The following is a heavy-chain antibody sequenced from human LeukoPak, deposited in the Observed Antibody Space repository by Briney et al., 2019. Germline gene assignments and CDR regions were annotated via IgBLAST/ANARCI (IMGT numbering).Heavy chain of an antibody. D-gene: IGHD2-2*01. Sequence: GGSLRLSCAASGFTFSSYSMNWVRQAPGKGLEWVSSISSSSSYIYYADSVKGRFTISRDNAKNSLYLQMNSLRAEDTAVYYCARDRLYCSSTSCPGDYCGQGTLVTVSS. V-gene: IGHV3-21*01. J-gene: IGHJ4*02. CDR1: GFTFSSYS. CDR3: ARDRLYCSSTSCPGDY. CDR2: ISSSSSYI.